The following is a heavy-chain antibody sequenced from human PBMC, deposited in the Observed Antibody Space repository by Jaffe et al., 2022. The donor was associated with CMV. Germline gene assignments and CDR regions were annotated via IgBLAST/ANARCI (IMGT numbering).Heavy chain of an antibody. CDR3: ARRVPLVRAGNYYYYYGMDV. CDR1: GYTFTSYY. J-gene: IGHJ6*02. V-gene: IGHV1-46*01. D-gene: IGHD2-2*01. Sequence: QVQLVQSGAEVKKPGASVKVSCKASGYTFTSYYMHWVRQAPGQGLEWMGIINPSGGSTSYAQKFQGRVTMTRDTSTSTVYMELSSLRSEDTAVYYCARRVPLVRAGNYYYYYGMDVWGQGTTVTVSS. CDR2: INPSGGST.